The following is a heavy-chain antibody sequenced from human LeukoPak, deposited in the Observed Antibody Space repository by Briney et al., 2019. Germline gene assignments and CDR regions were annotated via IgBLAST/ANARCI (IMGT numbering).Heavy chain of an antibody. D-gene: IGHD6-19*01. CDR2: ISYDGRNK. V-gene: IGHV3-30*04. Sequence: GGSLRLSCAASGFTFSSYAMHWVRQAPGKGLEWVAVISYDGRNKYYADSVKGRFTISRDNSKNTLYLQMNSLRAEDTAVYYCARDRSGWYGAYSYGMDVWGQGTTVTVSS. CDR3: ARDRSGWYGAYSYGMDV. CDR1: GFTFSSYA. J-gene: IGHJ6*02.